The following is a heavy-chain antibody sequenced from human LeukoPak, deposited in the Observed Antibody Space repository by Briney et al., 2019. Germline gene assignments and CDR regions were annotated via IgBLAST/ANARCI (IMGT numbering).Heavy chain of an antibody. V-gene: IGHV4-34*01. J-gene: IGHJ4*02. CDR3: ARPLPGPIKPPDY. Sequence: PSETLSLTCAVYGGSFSGYYWSWIRQPPGKGLEWIGEINHSGSTNYNPSLKSRVTISVDTSKNQFSLKLSSVTAADTAVYYCARPLPGPIKPPDYWGQGTLVTVSS. CDR1: GGSFSGYY. CDR2: INHSGST.